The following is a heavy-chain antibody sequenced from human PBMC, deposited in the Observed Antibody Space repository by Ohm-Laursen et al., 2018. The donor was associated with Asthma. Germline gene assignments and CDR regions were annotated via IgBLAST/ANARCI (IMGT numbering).Heavy chain of an antibody. CDR3: ARDISDYYYYGMDV. CDR1: GFAFNSYS. CDR2: ISNSGTTI. V-gene: IGHV3-21*01. Sequence: SLRLSCSASGFAFNSYSMNWVRQAPGKGLEWVSVISNSGTTIYYADSVKGRFTISRDNAKNSLFLQMNSLRAEDTAVYYCARDISDYYYYGMDVWGQGTTVTVSS. J-gene: IGHJ6*02. D-gene: IGHD1-14*01.